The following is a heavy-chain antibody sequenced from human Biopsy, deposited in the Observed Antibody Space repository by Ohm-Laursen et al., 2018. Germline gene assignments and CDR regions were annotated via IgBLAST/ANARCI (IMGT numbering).Heavy chain of an antibody. J-gene: IGHJ4*02. V-gene: IGHV1-2*02. D-gene: IGHD6-19*01. Sequence: SVKVSCKASGYSFTSYYMHWVRQAPGQGLEWMGWISPKSGGTNYARKFQGNITMTKNTSMSTAYMEMSRLRSDDTAVYYCALQSVAQMKNFDYWGQGTLVTVSS. CDR3: ALQSVAQMKNFDY. CDR1: GYSFTSYY. CDR2: ISPKSGGT.